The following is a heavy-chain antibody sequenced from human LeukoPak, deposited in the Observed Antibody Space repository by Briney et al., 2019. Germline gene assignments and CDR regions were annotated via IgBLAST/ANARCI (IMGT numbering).Heavy chain of an antibody. CDR1: GFTFSSYA. J-gene: IGHJ4*02. CDR3: TTEWVGYYYGSGSYYNIDY. D-gene: IGHD3-10*01. V-gene: IGHV3-23*01. CDR2: ISGSGGST. Sequence: GGSLRLSCAASGFTFSSYAMSWVRQAPGKGLEWVSAISGSGGSTYYADSVKGRCTISRDNSKNTLYLQMNSLKTEDTAVYYCTTEWVGYYYGSGSYYNIDYWGQGTLVTVSS.